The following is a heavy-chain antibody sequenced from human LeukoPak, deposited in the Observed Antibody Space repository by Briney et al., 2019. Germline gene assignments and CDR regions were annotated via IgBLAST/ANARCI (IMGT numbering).Heavy chain of an antibody. Sequence: SETLSLTCTVSGGSISSSSYYWGWIRQPPGKGLEWIGSIYYSGSTYYNPSLKSRVTISVDTSKNQFSLKLSSVTAADTAVYYCARQGRGYETLVFDYWGQGTLVTVSS. D-gene: IGHD1-1*01. CDR3: ARQGRGYETLVFDY. J-gene: IGHJ4*02. V-gene: IGHV4-39*01. CDR2: IYYSGST. CDR1: GGSISSSSYY.